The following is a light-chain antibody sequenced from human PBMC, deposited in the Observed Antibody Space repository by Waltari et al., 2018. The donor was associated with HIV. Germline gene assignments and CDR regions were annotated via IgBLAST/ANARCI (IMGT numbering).Light chain of an antibody. CDR1: QSVSSN. CDR3: QQYNNWPPWT. Sequence: EIVMTQSPATLSVSPRERATLSCRASQSVSSNLAWYQQKPGQPPRLLIYGASTRATGIPARFSGSGSGTEFTLTISSLQSEDFAVYYCQQYNNWPPWTFGQGTKVEIK. CDR2: GAS. J-gene: IGKJ1*01. V-gene: IGKV3-15*01.